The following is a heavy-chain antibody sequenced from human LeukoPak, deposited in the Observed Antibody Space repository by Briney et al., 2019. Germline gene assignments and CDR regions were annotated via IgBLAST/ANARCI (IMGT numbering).Heavy chain of an antibody. CDR3: ARAGDSSGYTPDYFDY. CDR2: IYYSGST. Sequence: PSETLSLTCTVSGGSISSYYWSWIRQPPGKGLEGIGYIYYSGSTNYNPSLKSRVTISVDTSKNQFSLKLSSVTAADTAVYYCARAGDSSGYTPDYFDYWGQGTLVTVSS. J-gene: IGHJ4*02. V-gene: IGHV4-59*01. CDR1: GGSISSYY. D-gene: IGHD3-22*01.